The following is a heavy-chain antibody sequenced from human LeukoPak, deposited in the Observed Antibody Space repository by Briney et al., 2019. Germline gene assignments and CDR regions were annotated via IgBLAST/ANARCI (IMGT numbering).Heavy chain of an antibody. CDR1: RYSISNTNW. J-gene: IGHJ4*02. CDR2: ISLTGLT. Sequence: SETLSLTCGLSRYSISNTNWWSWVRQPPGQGLEWIGEISLTGLTHYNPSLESRVTVSLDKSKNQLSLNLTSVTAADTAVYYCSRENGAFSPFGYWGQGTLVTVLS. CDR3: SRENGAFSPFGY. V-gene: IGHV4-4*02. D-gene: IGHD2-8*01.